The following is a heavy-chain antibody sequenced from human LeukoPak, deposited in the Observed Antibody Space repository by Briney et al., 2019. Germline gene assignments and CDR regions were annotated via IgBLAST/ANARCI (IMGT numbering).Heavy chain of an antibody. J-gene: IGHJ4*02. CDR2: IIPIFGTA. V-gene: IGHV1-69*13. CDR1: GYTFTGNY. CDR3: ARVKSYYGSGREYYFDY. Sequence: ASVKVSCKASGYTFTGNYMHWVRQAPGQGLEWMGGIIPIFGTANYAQKFQGRVTITADESTSTAYMELSSLRSEDTAVYYCARVKSYYGSGREYYFDYWGQGTLVTVSS. D-gene: IGHD3-10*01.